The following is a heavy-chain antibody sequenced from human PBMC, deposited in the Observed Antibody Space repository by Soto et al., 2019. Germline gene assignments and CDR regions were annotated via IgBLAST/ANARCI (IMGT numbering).Heavy chain of an antibody. CDR3: ARDSDWSLNY. D-gene: IGHD3-9*01. CDR1: GFTYSTYT. CDR2: ISYDGNNK. Sequence: GGSLRLSCAASGFTYSTYTMHWVRQAPGKGLEWVAVISYDGNNKFYVDSVKGRFTISRDSTKQTLYLQMNSLRPDDTAMYCCARDSDWSLNYWGQGTLVTVSS. V-gene: IGHV3-30-3*01. J-gene: IGHJ4*02.